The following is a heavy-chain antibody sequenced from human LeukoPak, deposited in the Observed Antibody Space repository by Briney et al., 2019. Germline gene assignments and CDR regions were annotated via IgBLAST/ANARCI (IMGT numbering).Heavy chain of an antibody. J-gene: IGHJ4*02. CDR2: FYYTGST. CDR1: GGSISSNGYY. CDR3: AGSTMIVVGFDY. D-gene: IGHD3-22*01. V-gene: IGHV4-39*01. Sequence: PSETLSLTCTVSGGSISSNGYYWGWIRQPPGKGLEWIGSFYYTGSTFYSPSLKSRVTISVDTSKNQFSLKLSSVTAADTAVYYCAGSTMIVVGFDYWGQGTLVTVSS.